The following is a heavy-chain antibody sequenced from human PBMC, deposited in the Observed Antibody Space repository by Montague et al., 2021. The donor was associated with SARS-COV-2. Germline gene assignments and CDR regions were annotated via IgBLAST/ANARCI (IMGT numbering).Heavy chain of an antibody. CDR3: ARASLGYCSGGRCYVGFDP. CDR2: IYYSGST. CDR1: GGSISSYY. J-gene: IGHJ5*02. D-gene: IGHD2-15*01. Sequence: SETLSLTSTVSGGSISSYYWSWIRQPPGKGLEWIGYIYYSGSTNYNPSLKSRVTISVDTSKNQFSLKLSSVTAADTAVYYCARASLGYCSGGRCYVGFDPWGQGTLVTVSS. V-gene: IGHV4-59*01.